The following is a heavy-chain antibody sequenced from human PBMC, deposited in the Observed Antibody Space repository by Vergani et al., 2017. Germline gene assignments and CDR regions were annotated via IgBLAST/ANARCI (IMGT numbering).Heavy chain of an antibody. D-gene: IGHD1-26*01. CDR2: IYTIGGT. V-gene: IGHV4-59*10. CDR3: ARDKDGNYYDYYFDY. CDR1: GGSISSYY. J-gene: IGHJ4*02. Sequence: QVQLPQWGAGLLKPSETLSLTCAVYGGSISSYYWSWIRQPAGKGLEWLGRIYTIGGTNYNPSLTSRVTMSGDTSKNQFTLKLSSVTAADTAVYYCARDKDGNYYDYYFDYWGQGTLVTVSS.